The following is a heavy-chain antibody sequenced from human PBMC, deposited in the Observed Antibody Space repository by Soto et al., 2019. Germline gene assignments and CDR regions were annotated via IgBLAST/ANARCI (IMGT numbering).Heavy chain of an antibody. CDR3: AKIPGQDCSSTSCYKGYFDY. V-gene: IGHV3-23*01. D-gene: IGHD2-2*02. CDR2: ISGSGGST. J-gene: IGHJ4*02. CDR1: GFTFSSYA. Sequence: GGSLRLSCAASGFTFSSYAMSWVRQAPGKGLEWVSAISGSGGSTYYADSVKGRFTISRDNTKNTLYLQMNSPRAEDTAVYYCAKIPGQDCSSTSCYKGYFDYWGQGTLVTVS.